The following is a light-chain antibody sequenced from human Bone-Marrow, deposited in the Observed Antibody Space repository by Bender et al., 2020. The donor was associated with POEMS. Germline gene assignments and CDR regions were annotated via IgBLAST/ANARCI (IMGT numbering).Light chain of an antibody. CDR2: INN. CDR3: AAWEDSLNGWV. CDR1: SSNIGTNP. J-gene: IGLJ3*02. Sequence: QSVLTQPPSASGTHGQRVTISCSGSSSNIGTNPVNWYQQLPGTAPKLLIYINNQRPSGVPDRFSGSKSGTSASLAISGVQSEDEADYYCAAWEDSLNGWVFGGGTKLTVL. V-gene: IGLV1-44*01.